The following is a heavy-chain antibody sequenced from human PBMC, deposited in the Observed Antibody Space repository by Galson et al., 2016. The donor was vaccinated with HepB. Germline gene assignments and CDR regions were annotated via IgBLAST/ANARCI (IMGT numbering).Heavy chain of an antibody. CDR3: AKEMRWLKLGLDY. CDR2: ISSTGGPV. V-gene: IGHV3-11*01. Sequence: SLRLSCAASGFSFSDYYMSWIRQAPGKGLEWISYISSTGGPVYLVDSVKGRLTISRDNAKNSLYLQMNSLRAEDTATYYCAKEMRWLKLGLDYWGQGTRVTVSS. D-gene: IGHD5-24*01. CDR1: GFSFSDYY. J-gene: IGHJ4*02.